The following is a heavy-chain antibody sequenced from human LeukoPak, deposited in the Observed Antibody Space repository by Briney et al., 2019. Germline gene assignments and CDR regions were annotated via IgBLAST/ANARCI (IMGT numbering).Heavy chain of an antibody. CDR2: INPNSGGT. CDR1: GYTFTGYY. J-gene: IGHJ4*02. V-gene: IGHV1-2*06. D-gene: IGHD6-13*01. Sequence: ASVKVSCKASGYTFTGYYMHWVRQAPGQGLEWMGRINPNSGGTNYAQKFQGRVTTTRDTSISTAYMELSRLRSDATAVYICARVGSSLLYYSDYWGQGTLVTVSS. CDR3: ARVGSSLLYYSDY.